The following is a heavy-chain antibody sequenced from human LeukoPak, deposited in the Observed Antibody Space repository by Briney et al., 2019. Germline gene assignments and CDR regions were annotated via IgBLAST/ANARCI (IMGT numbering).Heavy chain of an antibody. V-gene: IGHV1-46*01. CDR1: GYPFRNHG. Sequence: GGSLRLSCVASGYPFRNHGMHWVRQAPGQGFEWMGIINPSGGSTSYAQKFQGRVTMTRDMSTSTVYMELSSLRSEDTAVYYCARALIQGWELPSDYWGQGTLVTVSS. D-gene: IGHD1-26*01. J-gene: IGHJ4*02. CDR3: ARALIQGWELPSDY. CDR2: INPSGGST.